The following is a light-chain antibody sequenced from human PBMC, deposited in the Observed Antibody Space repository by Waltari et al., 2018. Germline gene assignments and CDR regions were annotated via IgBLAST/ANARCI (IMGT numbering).Light chain of an antibody. J-gene: IGLJ3*02. CDR3: KSYTTKNTWV. CDR2: EVS. CDR1: RNDGWGYSY. Sequence: QSALTQPASVSGSPGQSNTNPCTGTRNDGWGYSYVPWYQQHPGKAPKLMIFEVSKRPSGVSNRFSGSKSDNTASLTISGLQAEDEADYFCKSYTTKNTWVFGGGTKLTVL. V-gene: IGLV2-14*01.